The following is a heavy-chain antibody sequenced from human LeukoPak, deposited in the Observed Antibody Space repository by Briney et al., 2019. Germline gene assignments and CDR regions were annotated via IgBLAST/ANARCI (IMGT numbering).Heavy chain of an antibody. V-gene: IGHV4-39*01. CDR1: GGSISSSSYF. Sequence: SETLSLTCTVSGGSISSSSYFWGWIRQPPGKGLEWVGSIYYSGSTYYSPSLKSRVTISVDTSKNQFSLKLSSVTAADTAVYYCARRGYSSGWYYFDYWGQGTLVTVSS. CDR2: IYYSGST. CDR3: ARRGYSSGWYYFDY. D-gene: IGHD6-19*01. J-gene: IGHJ4*02.